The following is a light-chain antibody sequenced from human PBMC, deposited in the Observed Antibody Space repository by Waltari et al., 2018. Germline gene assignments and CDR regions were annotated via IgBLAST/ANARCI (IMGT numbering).Light chain of an antibody. J-gene: IGKJ5*01. CDR1: RRVSTN. CDR2: AAS. CDR3: LQVSNFPIT. Sequence: DIQMTQSPSSLSASVGDRVTITCRASRRVSTNLNWYQQKPGKGPRLLIYAASSLQGGVPPRFSGSGSGTDFTLTISSLQPEDFATYYCLQVSNFPITFGQGTRLEIK. V-gene: IGKV1-39*01.